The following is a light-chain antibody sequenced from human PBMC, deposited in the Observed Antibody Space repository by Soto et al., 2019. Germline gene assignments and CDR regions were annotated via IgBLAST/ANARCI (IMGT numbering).Light chain of an antibody. Sequence: DIQMTQSPSSLSASVGDRDTITCRASLNIGDSLSWLPQKAGNPPTQLIYGPSALQSGLPVRLSGSASRKDFTLTIRNTQREDVATYYCLQTYNLPRTFGQGTKVDIK. CDR2: GPS. CDR3: LQTYNLPRT. V-gene: IGKV1-39*01. CDR1: LNIGDS. J-gene: IGKJ1*01.